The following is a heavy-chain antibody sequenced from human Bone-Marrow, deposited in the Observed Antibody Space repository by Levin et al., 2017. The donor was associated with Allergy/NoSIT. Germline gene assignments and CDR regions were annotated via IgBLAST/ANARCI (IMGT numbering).Heavy chain of an antibody. V-gene: IGHV3-11*01. CDR1: GFVLRNYY. Sequence: SCAASGFVLRNYYMSWIRQPPGKGLEWVAYISPTGAKTYYADSVKGRFTISRDNAENSLYLQLNNLRPEDTALYYCGREYASTYYRIAIDYWGQGSLVSVSS. CDR3: GREYASTYYRIAIDY. J-gene: IGHJ4*02. CDR2: ISPTGAKT. D-gene: IGHD1-26*01.